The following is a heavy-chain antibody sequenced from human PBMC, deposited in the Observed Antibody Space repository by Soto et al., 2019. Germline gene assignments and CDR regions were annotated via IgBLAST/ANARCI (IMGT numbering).Heavy chain of an antibody. CDR1: GFTFNSYA. CDR2: ISGSGDST. Sequence: EVQLLESGGGLAQPGGSLRLSCAASGFTFNSYAMTWVRQAPGKGLEWVSAISGSGDSTYYADSVKGRFTISRDNSKNTLYLQMNRLRAEDTAVYYCAKAGDSSGYYPRGGWFDPWGQGTLVTVSS. D-gene: IGHD3-22*01. J-gene: IGHJ5*02. V-gene: IGHV3-23*01. CDR3: AKAGDSSGYYPRGGWFDP.